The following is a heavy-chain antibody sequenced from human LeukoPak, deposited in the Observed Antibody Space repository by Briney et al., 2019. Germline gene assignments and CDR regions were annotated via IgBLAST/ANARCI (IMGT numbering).Heavy chain of an antibody. CDR3: ARDGAQQPFYYFDY. CDR1: GGTFSSYA. V-gene: IGHV1-69*13. D-gene: IGHD3-16*01. J-gene: IGHJ4*02. Sequence: ASVKVSCKASGGTFSSYAISWVRQAPGQGLEWMGGIIPIFGTANYAQKFQGRVTITADESTSTAYMELSSLRSEDTAVYYCARDGAQQPFYYFDYWGQGTLVTVSS. CDR2: IIPIFGTA.